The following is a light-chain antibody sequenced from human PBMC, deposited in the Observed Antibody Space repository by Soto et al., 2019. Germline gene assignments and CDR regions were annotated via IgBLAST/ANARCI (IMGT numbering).Light chain of an antibody. CDR1: QSVSSSY. CDR3: QQYGTPPT. CDR2: DAS. Sequence: EIVLTQSPGTLSLSPGERATLSCRSSQSVSSSYLAWYQQKPGQAPRLLIYDASKRATGIPDRFSGSGSGTDFTFTISSLEQEDVTEYYCQQYGTPPTFGQGTKVEIK. V-gene: IGKV3-20*01. J-gene: IGKJ1*01.